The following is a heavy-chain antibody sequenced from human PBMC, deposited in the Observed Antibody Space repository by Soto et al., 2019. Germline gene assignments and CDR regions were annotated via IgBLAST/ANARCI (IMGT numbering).Heavy chain of an antibody. D-gene: IGHD1-20*01. CDR3: ARDAGITGTDAFDI. J-gene: IGHJ3*02. CDR1: GFTFSSYS. CDR2: ISSSSSYI. V-gene: IGHV3-21*01. Sequence: WGSLRLSCAASGFTFSSYSMNWVRQAPGKGLEWVSSISSSSSYIYYADSVKGRFTISRDNAKNSLYLQMNSLRAEDTAVYYCARDAGITGTDAFDIWGQGTMVTVSS.